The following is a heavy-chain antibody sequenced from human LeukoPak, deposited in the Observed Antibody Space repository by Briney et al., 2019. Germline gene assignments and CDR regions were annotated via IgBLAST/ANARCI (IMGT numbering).Heavy chain of an antibody. D-gene: IGHD1-26*01. CDR1: GGSISSGGYC. V-gene: IGHV4-31*03. J-gene: IGHJ3*02. Sequence: SETLSLTCTVSGGSISSGGYCWSWIRQHPGKGLEWIGYICYSGSTYYNPSLKSRVSISVDTSKNQFSLKLSSVTAADTAVYYCARERWDDVFDIWGQGTMVTVSS. CDR3: ARERWDDVFDI. CDR2: ICYSGST.